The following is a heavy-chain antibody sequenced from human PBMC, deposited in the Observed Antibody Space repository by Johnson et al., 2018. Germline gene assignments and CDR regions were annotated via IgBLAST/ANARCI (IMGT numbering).Heavy chain of an antibody. Sequence: EVQLVESGGGLVQPGGSLRLSCEGSGFTFDNYGMRWIRRAPGRGLEWVADIRQDGNQKYYLESVKGRFTISRDNGKKSVYLQMNSLRVEDTAVYYSAKENYASGGHYSGAFDNWGQGTMVTVSS. CDR2: IRQDGNQK. D-gene: IGHD3-22*01. CDR1: GFTFDNYG. J-gene: IGHJ3*02. CDR3: AKENYASGGHYSGAFDN. V-gene: IGHV3-7*01.